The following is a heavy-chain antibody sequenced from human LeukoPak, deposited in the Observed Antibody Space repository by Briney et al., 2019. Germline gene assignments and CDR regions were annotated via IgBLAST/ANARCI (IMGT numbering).Heavy chain of an antibody. CDR3: GRKYSGYELTY. CDR1: GYTFTGYY. CDR2: INPNSGVT. J-gene: IGHJ4*02. D-gene: IGHD5-12*01. V-gene: IGHV1-2*02. Sequence: ASVKVSCKASGYTFTGYYMHWVRQAPGQGLEWMGWINPNSGVTNYAQKFQGRVTLTRDTSISTAYMELGRLTSDDTAVYYCGRKYSGYELTYWGQGTLVTVSS.